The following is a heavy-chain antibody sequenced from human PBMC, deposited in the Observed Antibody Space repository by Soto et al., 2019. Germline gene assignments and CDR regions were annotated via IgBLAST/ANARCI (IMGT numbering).Heavy chain of an antibody. D-gene: IGHD4-17*01. V-gene: IGHV3-30*18. CDR2: ISYHGRDK. J-gene: IGHJ4*02. CDR3: AKDHLMTTVTTVGY. Sequence: QVQLVESGGGVVQPGRSLRLSCAASGFTFSNYGMHWVRQAPGKGLEWVAVISYHGRDKYYADSVKGRFTISRDNSKNTLYLEMNSLRAEDKAVYYCAKDHLMTTVTTVGYWGQGTLDTVSS. CDR1: GFTFSNYG.